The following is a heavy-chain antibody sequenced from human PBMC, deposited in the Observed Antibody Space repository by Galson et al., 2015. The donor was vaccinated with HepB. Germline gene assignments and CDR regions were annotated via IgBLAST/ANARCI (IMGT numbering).Heavy chain of an antibody. CDR2: INQDGSET. V-gene: IGHV3-7*01. CDR3: ARVRYTYGSLDY. Sequence: SLRLSCAVSGFPFSNYYMSWLRQAPGMGLEWVANINQDGSETHYVDSVRGRFTVSRDNAKKSLYLQMNSLRAEDTAVYYCARVRYTYGSLDYWGQGTLVTVSS. CDR1: GFPFSNYY. J-gene: IGHJ4*02. D-gene: IGHD5-18*01.